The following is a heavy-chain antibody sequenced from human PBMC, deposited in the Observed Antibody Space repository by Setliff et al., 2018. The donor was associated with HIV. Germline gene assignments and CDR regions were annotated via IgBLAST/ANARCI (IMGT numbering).Heavy chain of an antibody. CDR1: GYSFINYG. Sequence: ASVKVSCKASGYSFINYGISWVRQAPGQGPEWMGWISPYTGNTDYAPRLLGRVTMTTDTSTSTAYLELRSLTSDDTTVYYCARARLQGIVTAVGPRDNCLDPWGQGTRVTVSS. CDR2: ISPYTGNT. CDR3: ARARLQGIVTAVGPRDNCLDP. J-gene: IGHJ5*02. V-gene: IGHV1-18*01. D-gene: IGHD1-26*01.